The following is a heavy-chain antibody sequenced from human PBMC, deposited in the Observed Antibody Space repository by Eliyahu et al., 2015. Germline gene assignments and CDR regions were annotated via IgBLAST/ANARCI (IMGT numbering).Heavy chain of an antibody. J-gene: IGHJ5*02. V-gene: IGHV4-39*01. CDR3: AKYLMYSSSWYNWFDP. Sequence: QLQLQESGPGLVEPSETLSLTCTVSGXSISSNXDYWGWIRQPPGKGLEWIGSIYYSGSTYYNPSLKSRVTISQDTSKNQFSLKLSSVTAADTAVYYCAKYLMYSSSWYNWFDPWGQGTLVTVSS. CDR2: IYYSGST. CDR1: GXSISSNXDY. D-gene: IGHD6-13*01.